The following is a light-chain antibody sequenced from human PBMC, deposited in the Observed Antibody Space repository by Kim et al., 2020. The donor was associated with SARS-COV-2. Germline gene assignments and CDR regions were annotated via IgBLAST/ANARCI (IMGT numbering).Light chain of an antibody. J-gene: IGKJ4*01. CDR2: DAS. Sequence: SPGERATLPSRASQSISSYLAWYQQKPGQAPRLLIYDASNRATGIPARFSGSGSGTDFTLTISSLEPEDSAVYYCQQRSNWPPLSFGGGTKVDIK. CDR3: QQRSNWPPLS. V-gene: IGKV3-11*01. CDR1: QSISSY.